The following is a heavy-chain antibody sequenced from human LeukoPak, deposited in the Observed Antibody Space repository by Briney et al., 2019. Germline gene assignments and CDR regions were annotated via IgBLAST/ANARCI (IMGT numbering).Heavy chain of an antibody. V-gene: IGHV3-23*01. J-gene: IGHJ4*02. Sequence: PGGSLRLSCAASGFTFSSYAMSWVRQAPGKGLERVSAISGSGGSTYYADSVKGRFTISRDNSKNTLYLQMNSLRAEDTAVYYCAKDRHNFWRSLDYWGQGTLVTVSS. D-gene: IGHD3-3*01. CDR1: GFTFSSYA. CDR3: AKDRHNFWRSLDY. CDR2: ISGSGGST.